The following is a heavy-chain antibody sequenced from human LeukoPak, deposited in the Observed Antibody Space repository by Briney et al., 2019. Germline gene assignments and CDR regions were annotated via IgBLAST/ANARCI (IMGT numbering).Heavy chain of an antibody. CDR2: ISSSGNAV. D-gene: IGHD2/OR15-2a*01. V-gene: IGHV3-11*04. CDR3: ARAFHDGFDI. CDR1: GFTFSNYF. Sequence: PGGSLRLSCTASGFTFSNYFMTWIRQAPGKGLEWVSYISSSGNAVYHADSVKGRFTISRDNAKNSLYLQLNSLRAEDTAVYYCARAFHDGFDIWGQGTMVTVSS. J-gene: IGHJ3*02.